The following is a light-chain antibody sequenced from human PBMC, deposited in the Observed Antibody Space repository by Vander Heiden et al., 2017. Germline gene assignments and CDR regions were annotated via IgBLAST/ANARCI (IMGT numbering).Light chain of an antibody. V-gene: IGLV2-14*01. J-gene: IGLJ2*01. CDR3: SSYTSSSTPYVV. Sequence: QSALTQPASVSGSPGQSITISCTGTSSDVGGYNYVSWYHTHPGKAPKLMIDEVNNRPSGVANRFSGSKSGNTASLTISGLQAEDEADYYCSSYTSSSTPYVVFGGGTKLTVL. CDR1: SSDVGGYNY. CDR2: EVN.